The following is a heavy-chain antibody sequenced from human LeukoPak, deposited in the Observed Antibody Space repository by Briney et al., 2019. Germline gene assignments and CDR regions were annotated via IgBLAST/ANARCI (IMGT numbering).Heavy chain of an antibody. D-gene: IGHD1-1*01. CDR3: AKFRTAFDY. CDR1: GFTFSSYS. V-gene: IGHV3-30*18. CDR2: ISYDGSNK. J-gene: IGHJ4*02. Sequence: GGSLRLSCAASGFTFSSYSMNWVRQAPGKGLEWVAVISYDGSNKYYADSVKGRFTISRDNSKNTLYLQMNSLRAEDTAVYYCAKFRTAFDYWGQGTLVTVSS.